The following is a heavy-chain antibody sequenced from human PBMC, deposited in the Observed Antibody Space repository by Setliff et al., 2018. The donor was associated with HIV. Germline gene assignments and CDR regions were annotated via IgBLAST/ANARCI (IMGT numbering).Heavy chain of an antibody. J-gene: IGHJ4*02. Sequence: PSETLSLTCAVYGGSFSGYYWSWIRQPPGKGLEWIGEVTHSGRTNYNPSLESRVTTSVDTSKKQFSLRLTSVTAADTAVYYCARRIGGWIDYWGRGTLVTVSS. V-gene: IGHV4-34*01. CDR1: GGSFSGYY. CDR3: ARRIGGWIDY. D-gene: IGHD6-19*01. CDR2: VTHSGRT.